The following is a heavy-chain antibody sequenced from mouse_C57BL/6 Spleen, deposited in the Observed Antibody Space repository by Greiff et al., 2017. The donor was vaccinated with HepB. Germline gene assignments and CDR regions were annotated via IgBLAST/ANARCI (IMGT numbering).Heavy chain of an antibody. D-gene: IGHD2-4*01. CDR2: ISSGSSTI. J-gene: IGHJ3*01. V-gene: IGHV5-17*01. Sequence: EVKLVESGGGLVKPGGSLKLSCAASGFTFSDYGMHWVRQAPEKGLEWVAYISSGSSTIYYADTVKGRFTISRDNAKNTLFLQRTSLRSEDTAMYYCARDYDYDAWFAYWGQGTLVTVSA. CDR1: GFTFSDYG. CDR3: ARDYDYDAWFAY.